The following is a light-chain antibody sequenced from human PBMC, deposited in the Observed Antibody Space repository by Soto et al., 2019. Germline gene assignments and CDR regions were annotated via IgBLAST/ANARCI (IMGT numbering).Light chain of an antibody. CDR2: DAS. J-gene: IGKJ1*01. Sequence: DIPMTQSPSSLSASVGDRVTISCRASQTISTYLHWYQQKPGRAPKFLIYDASSLESGVPSRFSGSGSGTEFTLTISSLQPDDFATYYCQQYNSYWTFGQGTKVDIK. CDR1: QTISTY. V-gene: IGKV1-5*01. CDR3: QQYNSYWT.